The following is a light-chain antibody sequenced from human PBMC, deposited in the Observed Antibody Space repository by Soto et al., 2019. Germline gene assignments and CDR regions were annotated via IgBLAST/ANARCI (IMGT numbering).Light chain of an antibody. CDR3: QQYNSYST. CDR1: QSISSW. CDR2: KAS. Sequence: DSQMTQSPSTLSASVVDRVSITFRASQSISSWLAWYQQKPGKAPKLLIYKASSLESGVPSRFSGSGSGTEFTLTISSLQPDDFATYYCQQYNSYSTFGQGTKV. J-gene: IGKJ1*01. V-gene: IGKV1-5*03.